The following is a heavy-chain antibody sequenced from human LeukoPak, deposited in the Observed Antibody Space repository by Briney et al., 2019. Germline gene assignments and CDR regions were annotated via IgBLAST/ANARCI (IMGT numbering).Heavy chain of an antibody. D-gene: IGHD3-16*01. V-gene: IGHV3-21*01. J-gene: IGHJ4*02. CDR2: ISSSSSYI. CDR1: GFTFSSYS. Sequence: GGSLRLSCAASGFTFSSYSMNWVRQAPGKGLEWVSSISSSSSYIYYADSVKGRFTISRDTAKNSLYLQMNSLRAEDTAVYYCARDPIMGYFDYWGQGTLVTVSS. CDR3: ARDPIMGYFDY.